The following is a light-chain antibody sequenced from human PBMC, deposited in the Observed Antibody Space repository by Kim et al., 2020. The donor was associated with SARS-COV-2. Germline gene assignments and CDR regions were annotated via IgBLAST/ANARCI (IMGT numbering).Light chain of an antibody. V-gene: IGKV3-11*01. Sequence: SPGERATLSCRASQSVSSYLAWYQQKPGQAPRLLIYDASNRATGIPARFSGSGSGTDFTLTISSLEPEDFAVYYCQQRSNWPPMYTFGQGTKLRS. CDR1: QSVSSY. CDR2: DAS. J-gene: IGKJ2*01. CDR3: QQRSNWPPMYT.